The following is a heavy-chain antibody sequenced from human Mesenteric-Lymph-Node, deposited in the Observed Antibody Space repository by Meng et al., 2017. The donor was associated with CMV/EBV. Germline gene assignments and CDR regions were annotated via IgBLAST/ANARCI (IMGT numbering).Heavy chain of an antibody. J-gene: IGHJ5*02. Sequence: GESLKISCAVSGLTFSSYVMAWVRQAPGKGLEWVSTISGSGDTTYYADSVKGRVTISRDNSKNTLYLQMNSLRAEDTAAYYCAKESELTGTTGETGASWGQGTLVTVSS. CDR2: ISGSGDTT. V-gene: IGHV3-23*01. CDR3: AKESELTGTTGETGAS. CDR1: GLTFSSYV. D-gene: IGHD1-7*01.